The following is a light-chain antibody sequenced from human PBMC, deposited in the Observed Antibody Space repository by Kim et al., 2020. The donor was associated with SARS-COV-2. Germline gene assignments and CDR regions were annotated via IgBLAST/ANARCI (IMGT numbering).Light chain of an antibody. V-gene: IGLV3-1*01. CDR2: QDS. CDR3: QAWDSSTFYV. J-gene: IGLJ1*01. CDR1: KLGDKY. Sequence: ELTQPPSVSVSPGQTASITCSGDKLGDKYACWYQQKPGQSPVLVIYQDSKRPSGIPERFSGSNSGNTATLTISGTQAMDEADYYCQAWDSSTFYVFGT.